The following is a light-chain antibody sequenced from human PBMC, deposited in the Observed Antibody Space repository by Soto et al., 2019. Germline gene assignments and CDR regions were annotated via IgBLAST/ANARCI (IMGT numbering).Light chain of an antibody. J-gene: IGKJ5*01. CDR2: DAS. Sequence: EIVLTQSPATLSLSPWERATLSCGASQSVRSNLAWYQQKPGQAPRLLIYDASTRATGIPARFSGSGSGTEFILTISSLQSEDFGVYYCQQYNNWPPITFGQGTRLEIK. CDR3: QQYNNWPPIT. V-gene: IGKV3D-15*01. CDR1: QSVRSN.